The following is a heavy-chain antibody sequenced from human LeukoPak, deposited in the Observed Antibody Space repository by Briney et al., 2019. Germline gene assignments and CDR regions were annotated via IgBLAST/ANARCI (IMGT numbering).Heavy chain of an antibody. J-gene: IGHJ4*02. Sequence: GGSLRLSCAASGFTFSSYDMHWVRQATGKGLEWVSAIGTAGDTYYPGSVKGRFTISRENAKNSLYLQMNSLRAGDTAVYYCAKDRATMVRGVQDYWGQGTLVTVSS. CDR2: IGTAGDT. D-gene: IGHD3-10*01. CDR1: GFTFSSYD. V-gene: IGHV3-13*01. CDR3: AKDRATMVRGVQDY.